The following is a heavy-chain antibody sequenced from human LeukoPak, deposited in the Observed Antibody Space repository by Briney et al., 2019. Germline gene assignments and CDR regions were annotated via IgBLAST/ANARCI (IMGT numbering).Heavy chain of an antibody. D-gene: IGHD5-18*01. Sequence: ASVKVPCKASGGTFSSYAISWVRQAPGQGLEWMGGIIPIFGTANYAQKFQGRVTITADKSTSTAYMELSSLRSEDTAVYYCARLRTDSYGLDYWGQGTLVTVSS. V-gene: IGHV1-69*06. CDR1: GGTFSSYA. CDR3: ARLRTDSYGLDY. J-gene: IGHJ4*02. CDR2: IIPIFGTA.